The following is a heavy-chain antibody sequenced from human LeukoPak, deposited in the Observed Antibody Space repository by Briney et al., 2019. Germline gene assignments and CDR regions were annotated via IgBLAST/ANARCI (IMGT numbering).Heavy chain of an antibody. CDR2: IYYSGST. V-gene: IGHV4-59*01. J-gene: IGHJ5*02. CDR1: GGSLSSYY. D-gene: IGHD3-22*01. Sequence: SETLSLTCTVSGGSLSSYYWSWIRQPPGKGLEWIGYIYYSGSTNYNPSLKSRVTISVDTSKNQFSLKLSSVTAADTAVYYCARNGDSTYYYDSSGYFPVDPWGQGTLVTVSS. CDR3: ARNGDSTYYYDSSGYFPVDP.